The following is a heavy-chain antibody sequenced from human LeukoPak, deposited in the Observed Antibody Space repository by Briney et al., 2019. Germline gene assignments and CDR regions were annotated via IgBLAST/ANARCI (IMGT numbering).Heavy chain of an antibody. J-gene: IGHJ4*02. Sequence: KSSETLSLTCAVYGGSFSGYYWSWIRQPPGKGLEWIGEINHSGSTNYNPSLKSRVTISVDTSKNQFSLKLSSVTAADTAVYYCARRTIVGAVSDYWGQGTLVTVSS. CDR2: INHSGST. CDR3: ARRTIVGAVSDY. D-gene: IGHD1-26*01. CDR1: GGSFSGYY. V-gene: IGHV4-34*01.